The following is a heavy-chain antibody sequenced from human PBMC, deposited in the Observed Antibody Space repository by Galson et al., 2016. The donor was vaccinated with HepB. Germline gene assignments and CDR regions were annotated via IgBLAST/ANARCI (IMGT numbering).Heavy chain of an antibody. V-gene: IGHV2-70*11. CDR3: ARCDHYDSNGYYPYYFDY. D-gene: IGHD3-22*01. J-gene: IGHJ4*02. CDR1: GFSLTTRKMC. Sequence: PALVKPTQTLTLTCTFSGFSLTTRKMCVTWIRQPPGKALEWLARIDWDDDKYYSPSLKTRLTISRDTAKNQVVLTMTNMDPVDTATYYCARCDHYDSNGYYPYYFDYWGQGTLVTVSS. CDR2: IDWDDDK.